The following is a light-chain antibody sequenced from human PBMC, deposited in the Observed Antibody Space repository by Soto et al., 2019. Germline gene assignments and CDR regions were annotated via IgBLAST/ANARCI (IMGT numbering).Light chain of an antibody. CDR1: SSNIGAGYP. CDR3: QSYDRSLSAYV. V-gene: IGLV1-40*01. CDR2: GNT. J-gene: IGLJ1*01. Sequence: QSVLTQPPSVSGAPGQRITISCTGSSSNIGAGYPIHWYQQLPGTAPRLLIFGNTIRPSGVPARFSGSRSGLAITGLQAGDEADYYCQSYDRSLSAYVFGAGTKLTVL.